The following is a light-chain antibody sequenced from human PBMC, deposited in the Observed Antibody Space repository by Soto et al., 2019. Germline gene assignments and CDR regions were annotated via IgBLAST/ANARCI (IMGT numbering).Light chain of an antibody. CDR2: GAS. J-gene: IGKJ1*01. CDR1: QSVGSD. Sequence: EIVLTQSPGTLSLSPGERATLSCRASQSVGSDFAWYQQKPGQSPRLLIYGASTRATGIPVRFSGSGSGTEFTPTISRLQSEDFAVYYCHQYNYWPTFGQGTKVDIK. V-gene: IGKV3-15*01. CDR3: HQYNYWPT.